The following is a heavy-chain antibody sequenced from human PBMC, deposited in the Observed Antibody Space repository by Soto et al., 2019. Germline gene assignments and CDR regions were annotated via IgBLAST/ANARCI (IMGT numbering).Heavy chain of an antibody. CDR3: AKDHCSSTSCYFDY. CDR1: GFTFDDYA. V-gene: IGHV3-9*01. Sequence: EVQLVESGGGLVQPGRSLRLSCAASGFTFDDYAMHWVRQAPGKGLEWVSGISWNSGSIGYADSVKGRFTITRDNAKNCLYLQMNSLRAEDTALYYCAKDHCSSTSCYFDYWGQGTLVTVSS. D-gene: IGHD2-2*01. CDR2: ISWNSGSI. J-gene: IGHJ4*02.